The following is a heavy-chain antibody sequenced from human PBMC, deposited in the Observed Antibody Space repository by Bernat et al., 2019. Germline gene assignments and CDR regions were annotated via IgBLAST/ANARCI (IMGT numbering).Heavy chain of an antibody. CDR1: GFTFSSYA. CDR3: AKTYYDYIWGSYRSNWFDP. Sequence: EVQLLESGGGLVQPGGSLRLSCAASGFTFSSYAMSWVRQAPGKGLEWVSAISGSGGSTYYADSGKGRFTISRDNSKNTLYLQMNSLRAEDTAVYYCAKTYYDYIWGSYRSNWFDPWGQGTLVTVSS. V-gene: IGHV3-23*01. CDR2: ISGSGGST. J-gene: IGHJ5*02. D-gene: IGHD3-16*02.